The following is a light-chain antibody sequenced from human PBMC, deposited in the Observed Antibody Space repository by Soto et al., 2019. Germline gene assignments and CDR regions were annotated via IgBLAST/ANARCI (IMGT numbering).Light chain of an antibody. V-gene: IGKV3-15*01. CDR2: GAS. J-gene: IGKJ3*01. Sequence: DTVMTQSPDTLSVSPGERATLSCRASQSVNSNLAWYQQKPGQAPRLLIYGASTRATGIPARFSGSGSGTEFTLAISSLQSEDFAIYYCQQYNNWPLFTFGPGTKVDIK. CDR3: QQYNNWPLFT. CDR1: QSVNSN.